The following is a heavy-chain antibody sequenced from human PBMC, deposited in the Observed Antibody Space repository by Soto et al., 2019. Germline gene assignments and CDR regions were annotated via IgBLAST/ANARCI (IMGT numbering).Heavy chain of an antibody. V-gene: IGHV3-74*01. J-gene: IGHJ4*02. CDR1: GFTFNNKW. CDR3: ARGGAMGVDY. CDR2: IDGAAATT. D-gene: IGHD1-26*01. Sequence: GGSLRLSCTASGFTFNNKWMHWVRQAPGKGLVWLSRIDGAAATTNYADSVKGRFTISRDNAKNIVFLHVNGLTDEDTAVYYCARGGAMGVDYWGQGTLVTVSS.